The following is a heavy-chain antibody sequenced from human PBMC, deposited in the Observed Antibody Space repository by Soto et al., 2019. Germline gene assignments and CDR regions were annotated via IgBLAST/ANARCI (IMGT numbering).Heavy chain of an antibody. D-gene: IGHD6-19*01. J-gene: IGHJ3*02. Sequence: EVQLLESGGGLVQPGGSLRLSCAASGFTFSSYAMSWVRQAPGKGLEWVSAISGSGGSTYYADSVKGRFTISRDNSKNTLYLQMNSLRAEDTAVYYCAKDPYSSGWSPFPFDIWGQGTMVTVSS. CDR2: ISGSGGST. CDR3: AKDPYSSGWSPFPFDI. CDR1: GFTFSSYA. V-gene: IGHV3-23*01.